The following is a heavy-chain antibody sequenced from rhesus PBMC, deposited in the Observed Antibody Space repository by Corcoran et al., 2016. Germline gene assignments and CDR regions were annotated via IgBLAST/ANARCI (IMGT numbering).Heavy chain of an antibody. D-gene: IGHD2-27*01. CDR1: GFTFSSYG. CDR3: AKDWVDCSGIYCYAEYFEF. V-gene: IGHV3S5*01. J-gene: IGHJ1*01. Sequence: EGQLVESGGGLVQPGGSLRLSCAAPGFTFSSYGMSWVRQAPGKGLEWVSYISNGGGSTSYADSVKGQFTISRGNSKNPLSLQMNSLRAEDTAVYYCAKDWVDCSGIYCYAEYFEFWGQGALVTVSS. CDR2: ISNGGGST.